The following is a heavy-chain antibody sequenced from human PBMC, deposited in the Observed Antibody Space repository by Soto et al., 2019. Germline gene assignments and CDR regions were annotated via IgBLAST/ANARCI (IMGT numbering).Heavy chain of an antibody. CDR1: GYSFTTYW. CDR3: ARHDGVVLTASFDY. D-gene: IGHD2-21*02. Sequence: GESLKISCQGSGYSFTTYWSGWVRQMPGKGLEWLGIIYPGDSDIRYSPSFQGQVTISADKSISTTYLQWSSLKASDTAMYYCARHDGVVLTASFDYWGQGTQVTVSS. J-gene: IGHJ4*02. CDR2: IYPGDSDI. V-gene: IGHV5-51*01.